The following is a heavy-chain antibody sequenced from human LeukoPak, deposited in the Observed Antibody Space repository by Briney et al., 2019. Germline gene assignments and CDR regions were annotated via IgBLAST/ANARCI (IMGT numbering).Heavy chain of an antibody. CDR2: ISGSGGST. D-gene: IGHD5-12*01. CDR1: GFSFSSYL. V-gene: IGHV3-23*01. Sequence: GGSLRLSCAASGFSFSSYLMSWARQAPGKGLDWVSAISGSGGSTYYADSVKGRFTISRDNSKNTLYLQMNSLRAEDTAVYYCAKLSGYDWDGFDYWGQGTLVTVSS. J-gene: IGHJ4*02. CDR3: AKLSGYDWDGFDY.